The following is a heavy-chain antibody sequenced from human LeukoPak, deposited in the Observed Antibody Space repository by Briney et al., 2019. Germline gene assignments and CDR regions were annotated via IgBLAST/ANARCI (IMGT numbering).Heavy chain of an antibody. CDR3: ARDRAMVRGVNYYYGMDV. D-gene: IGHD3-10*01. Sequence: PSETLSLTCTVSGGSISSYYWSWIRQPPGKGLEWIGYIFYSGSTNYYPSLKSRVTISVDTSKNQFSLKLSSVTAADTAVYYCARDRAMVRGVNYYYGMDVWGQGTTVTVSS. V-gene: IGHV4-59*01. CDR1: GGSISSYY. J-gene: IGHJ6*02. CDR2: IFYSGST.